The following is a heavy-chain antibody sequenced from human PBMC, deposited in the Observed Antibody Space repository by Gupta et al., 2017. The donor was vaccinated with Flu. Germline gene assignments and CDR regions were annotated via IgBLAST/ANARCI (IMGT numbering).Heavy chain of an antibody. V-gene: IGHV4-59*01. CDR2: IYYSGST. CDR3: ARGNYYYDSSGYFYFDY. D-gene: IGHD3-22*01. Sequence: QVQLQETGPGLVKPSETLSLTCTVSGGSISSYYWSWIRQPPGKGLEWIGYIYYSGSTNYNPSLKSRVTISVDTSKNQFSLKLSSVTAADTAVYYCARGNYYYDSSGYFYFDYWGQGTLVTVSS. J-gene: IGHJ4*02. CDR1: GGSISSYY.